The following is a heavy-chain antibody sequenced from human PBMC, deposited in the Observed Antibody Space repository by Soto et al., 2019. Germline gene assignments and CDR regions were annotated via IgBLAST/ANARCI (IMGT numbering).Heavy chain of an antibody. CDR1: GLTSSNSA. Sequence: EVQLLESGGGLVQPGGSLRLSCAVSGLTSSNSAMSWVRQAPGKGLEWVSSIDRSGGATYYPDSVKGRFTISRDNSKNTFYLQMSSLRGEDTALYYCAKDLGSSSPGDYWGQGTLVTVSS. CDR3: AKDLGSSSPGDY. V-gene: IGHV3-23*01. J-gene: IGHJ4*02. D-gene: IGHD6-13*01. CDR2: IDRSGGAT.